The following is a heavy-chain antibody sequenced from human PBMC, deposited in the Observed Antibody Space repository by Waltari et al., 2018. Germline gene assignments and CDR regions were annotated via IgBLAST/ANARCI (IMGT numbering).Heavy chain of an antibody. J-gene: IGHJ4*02. CDR3: ARGGDSSGVSYLDY. Sequence: QVQLQQWGAGLLKPSETLSLTCAVYGGSFSGYYWSWIRQPPGKGLEWIGEINHSGSTTYNPSRESRVNSSVDTSKSLFSRKQSSVTAADTAVDYCARGGDSSGVSYLDYWGQGTLVTVSS. CDR1: GGSFSGYY. CDR2: INHSGST. V-gene: IGHV4-34*01. D-gene: IGHD3-22*01.